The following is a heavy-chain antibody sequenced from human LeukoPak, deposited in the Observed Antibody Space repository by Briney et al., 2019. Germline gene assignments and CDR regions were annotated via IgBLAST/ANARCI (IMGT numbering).Heavy chain of an antibody. Sequence: GGSLRLSCVVSTFTKAWMNWVRQAPGKGLEWVGRVKNRGDGRTTDYAAPVKGRFIISRDDSKKTVYLQMDSLKTEDTAVYFCTTEYFRGFEYWGQGTLVTASS. J-gene: IGHJ4*02. CDR2: VKNRGDGRTT. CDR3: TTEYFRGFEY. CDR1: TFTKAW. D-gene: IGHD3-9*01. V-gene: IGHV3-15*07.